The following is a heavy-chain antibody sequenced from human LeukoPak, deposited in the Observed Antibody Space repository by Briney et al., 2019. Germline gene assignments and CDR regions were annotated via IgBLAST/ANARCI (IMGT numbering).Heavy chain of an antibody. J-gene: IGHJ4*02. V-gene: IGHV3-23*01. CDR3: ARHDVVVTAAPDF. D-gene: IGHD2-21*02. CDR2: LSGSGGRI. CDR1: GFTFSSYA. Sequence: PGRSLRLSCAASGFTFSSYAMSWVRQAPGKGLEWVSALSGSGGRIYYADSVKGRFTISRDNSKNTLSLQMNSLRAEDTAIYYCARHDVVVTAAPDFWGQGTLVTVSS.